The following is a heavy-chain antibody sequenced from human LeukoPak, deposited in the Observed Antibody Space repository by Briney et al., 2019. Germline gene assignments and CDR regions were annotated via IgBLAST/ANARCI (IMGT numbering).Heavy chain of an antibody. CDR1: GFTFRNYV. J-gene: IGHJ4*02. Sequence: GGSLRLSCAASGFTFRNYVIHWVRQAPGKGLEWVAVTSSDLNVKLYADSVKGRFTISRDNSRSTLYLQMNSLRPEDTAIYYCAREGYYGSGSPPSLYFDYWGRGTLVPVSS. CDR2: TSSDLNVK. V-gene: IGHV3-30-3*01. CDR3: AREGYYGSGSPPSLYFDY. D-gene: IGHD3-10*01.